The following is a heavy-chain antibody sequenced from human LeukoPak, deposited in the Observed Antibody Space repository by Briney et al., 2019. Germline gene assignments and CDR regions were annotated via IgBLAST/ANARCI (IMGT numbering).Heavy chain of an antibody. CDR2: ISYDGSNK. CDR1: GFTFSSYA. V-gene: IGHV3-30-3*01. J-gene: IGHJ5*02. D-gene: IGHD3-3*01. CDR3: AKDAPIFGVVTPLYAWFDP. Sequence: GGSLRLSCAASGFTFSSYAMHWVRQAPGKGLEWVAVISYDGSNKYYADSVKGRFTISRDNSKNTLYLQMNSLRAEDTAVYYCAKDAPIFGVVTPLYAWFDPWGQGTLVTVSS.